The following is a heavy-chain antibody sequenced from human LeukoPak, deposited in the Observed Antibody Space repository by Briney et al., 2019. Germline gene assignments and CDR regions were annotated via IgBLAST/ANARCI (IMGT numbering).Heavy chain of an antibody. CDR3: AREAFHDYGPSYMDV. CDR1: GFTFSSYA. J-gene: IGHJ6*03. V-gene: IGHV3-23*01. D-gene: IGHD4-17*01. Sequence: GGSLRLSCAVSGFTFSSYAMSWVRQAPGKGLEWVSSISGSGGNTFYADSVRGRFTISRDNSKKTLYLQMNSLRAEDTAVYYCAREAFHDYGPSYMDVWGKGTTDTVSS. CDR2: ISGSGGNT.